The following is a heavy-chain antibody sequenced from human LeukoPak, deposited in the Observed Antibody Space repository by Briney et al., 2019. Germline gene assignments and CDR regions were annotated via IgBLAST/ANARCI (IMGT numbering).Heavy chain of an antibody. CDR3: ASSIIPRPGYYFDY. D-gene: IGHD3-3*01. CDR2: IIPIFGTA. V-gene: IGHV1-69*05. J-gene: IGHJ4*02. CDR1: GGTFSSYA. Sequence: SVTVSCTASGGTFSSYAISWVRQAPGQGLEWMGGIIPIFGTANYAQKFQGRVTITTDESTSTAYMELSSLRSEDTAVYYCASSIIPRPGYYFDYWGQGTLVTVSS.